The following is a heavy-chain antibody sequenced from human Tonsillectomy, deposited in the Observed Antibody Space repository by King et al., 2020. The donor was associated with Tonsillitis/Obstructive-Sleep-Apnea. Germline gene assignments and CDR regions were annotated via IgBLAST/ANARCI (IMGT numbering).Heavy chain of an antibody. V-gene: IGHV1-46*01. CDR3: ARGSEQDCGGDCYTNWFDP. Sequence: QLVQSGAEVKKPGASVKVSCKASGYTFTSYYMHWVRQAPGQGLEWMGIINPSGDNTSYAQKFQGRVTMTRDTSTSTVYMELSSLGSEDTAVYYCARGSEQDCGGDCYTNWFDPWGQGTLVTVSS. D-gene: IGHD2-21*01. CDR2: INPSGDNT. CDR1: GYTFTSYY. J-gene: IGHJ5*02.